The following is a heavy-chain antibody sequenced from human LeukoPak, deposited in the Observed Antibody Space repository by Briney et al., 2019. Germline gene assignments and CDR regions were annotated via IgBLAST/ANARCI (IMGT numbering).Heavy chain of an antibody. J-gene: IGHJ4*02. D-gene: IGHD3-22*01. V-gene: IGHV1-2*02. CDR2: INPNSGGT. CDR1: GYTFTGYY. Sequence: ASVKVSCKASGYTFTGYYMHWVRQAPGQGLEWMGRINPNSGGTNYAQKFQGRVTMTRDTSISTAYMELSRLRSDDTAVYYCARAQTYYYDSSGYFLRGYFDYWGQGTLVTVSS. CDR3: ARAQTYYYDSSGYFLRGYFDY.